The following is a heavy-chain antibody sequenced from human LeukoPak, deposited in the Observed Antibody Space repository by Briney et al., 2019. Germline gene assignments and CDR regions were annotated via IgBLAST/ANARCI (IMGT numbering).Heavy chain of an antibody. D-gene: IGHD3-10*01. J-gene: IGHJ4*02. V-gene: IGHV4-4*07. Sequence: PSETLSLTCTVSGGSISSYYWSWLRQPAGKGLEWIGRIYASGSTNYNPSLKSRVTMSVDTSKNQFSLKLSSVTAADTAVYYCARVRSYGSGSYCDYWGQGTLVTVSS. CDR1: GGSISSYY. CDR2: IYASGST. CDR3: ARVRSYGSGSYCDY.